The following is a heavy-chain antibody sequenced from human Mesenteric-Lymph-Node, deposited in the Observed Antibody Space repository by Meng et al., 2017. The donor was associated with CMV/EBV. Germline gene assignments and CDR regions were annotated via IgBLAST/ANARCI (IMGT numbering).Heavy chain of an antibody. D-gene: IGHD6-13*01. CDR3: AGGGASSKYFDS. V-gene: IGHV4-59*01. Sequence: SETLSLTCFVSGGSISTYYWSWIRQSPGKGLEWIGWAHNSGTSNYNPSLKSRVGVSVDTSKNHFSLTLASVTAADTGIYYCAGGGASSKYFDSWGQGTLVTVSS. J-gene: IGHJ4*02. CDR2: AHNSGTS. CDR1: GGSISTYY.